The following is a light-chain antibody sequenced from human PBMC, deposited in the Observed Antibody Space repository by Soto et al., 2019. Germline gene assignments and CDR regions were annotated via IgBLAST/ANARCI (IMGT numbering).Light chain of an antibody. CDR1: SSNIGSYY. CDR3: GTWDNSLSAGRV. Sequence: QSVLTQPPSVSVAPGQKVTISCSGSSSNIGSYYVSWYQQLPGTAPKLLIYDNSKRPSGIPDRFSGSKSGTSATLGIAGLQTGDEGDYYCGTWDNSLSAGRVFGGGTKLTVL. V-gene: IGLV1-51*01. J-gene: IGLJ2*01. CDR2: DNS.